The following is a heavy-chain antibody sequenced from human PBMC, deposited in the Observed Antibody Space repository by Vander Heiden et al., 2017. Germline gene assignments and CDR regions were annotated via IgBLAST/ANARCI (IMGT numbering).Heavy chain of an antibody. CDR2: IWYDGSNE. D-gene: IGHD3-10*01. J-gene: IGHJ4*02. V-gene: IGHV3-33*01. Sequence: QVQLVESGGGEVQPGRSLRLSCVGSGSNFRSYGMHWVRQAPGKGLEWVAVIWYDGSNEYYRDSVKGRFTISRDNSKNTLYLQMNSLRAEDTAVYYCARVRSGSSVGFDYWGQGTLVTVSS. CDR1: GSNFRSYG. CDR3: ARVRSGSSVGFDY.